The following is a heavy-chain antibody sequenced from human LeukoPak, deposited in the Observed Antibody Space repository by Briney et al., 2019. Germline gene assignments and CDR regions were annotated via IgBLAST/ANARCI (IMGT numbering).Heavy chain of an antibody. CDR1: GFTLTYAW. CDR2: IKSKTDGGTT. CDR3: TTRLVDI. V-gene: IGHV3-15*01. Sequence: PGGSLRLSRAVSGFTLTYAWTNWVRQAPGKGLEWVGRIKSKTDGGTTDYAAPVKGRFTISRDDSKTTLYLQMNSLKTEDTAVYYCTTRLVDIWGQGTMVTVSS. J-gene: IGHJ3*02.